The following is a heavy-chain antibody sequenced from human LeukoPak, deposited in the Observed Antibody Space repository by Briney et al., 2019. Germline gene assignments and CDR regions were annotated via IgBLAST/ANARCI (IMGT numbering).Heavy chain of an antibody. Sequence: ASVKVSCKASGYTFTNYYIHWLRHAPGQGLEWTGNINPSGGSTTYAPRFQDRVFMTGDTTTSTVYMELSSLRSEDTAIYYGAREMPRTYYFDYWGQGTLVTAPS. J-gene: IGHJ4*02. D-gene: IGHD1-14*01. CDR1: GYTFTNYY. V-gene: IGHV1-46*01. CDR3: AREMPRTYYFDY. CDR2: INPSGGST.